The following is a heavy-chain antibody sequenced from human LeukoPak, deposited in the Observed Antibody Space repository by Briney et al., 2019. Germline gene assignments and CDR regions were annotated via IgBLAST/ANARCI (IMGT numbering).Heavy chain of an antibody. CDR1: GDTFTSYY. J-gene: IGHJ3*02. D-gene: IGHD2-15*01. CDR2: VNPSSGST. CDR3: ARDLGGWDIVVVVAAADAFDI. Sequence: ASVKVSCKASGDTFTSYYMHWVRQAPGQGLEWMGIVNPSSGSTGYAQKLQGRVTMTRDTSTSTAYMELRSLRSDDTAVYYCARDLGGWDIVVVVAAADAFDIWGQGTMVTVSS. V-gene: IGHV1-46*01.